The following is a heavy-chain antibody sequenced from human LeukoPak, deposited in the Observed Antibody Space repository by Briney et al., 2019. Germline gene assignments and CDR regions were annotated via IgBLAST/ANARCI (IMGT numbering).Heavy chain of an antibody. CDR2: ISSSSSYI. CDR1: GFTFSSYS. V-gene: IGHV3-21*04. J-gene: IGHJ4*02. CDR3: ATGVHGIAAAGDYYFDY. D-gene: IGHD6-13*01. Sequence: TGGSLRLSCAASGFTFSSYSMNWVRQAPGKGLEWVSSISSSSSYIYYADSVKGRFTISRDNAKNSLHLQMNSLRAEDTAVYYCATGVHGIAAAGDYYFDYWGQGTLVTVSS.